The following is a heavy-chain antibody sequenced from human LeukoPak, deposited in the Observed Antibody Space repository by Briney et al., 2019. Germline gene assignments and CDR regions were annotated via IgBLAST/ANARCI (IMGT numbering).Heavy chain of an antibody. D-gene: IGHD3-10*01. CDR3: ARDGGGLWFGEFGNWFDP. CDR1: GYTFTGCY. J-gene: IGHJ5*02. V-gene: IGHV1-2*02. CDR2: INPNSGGT. Sequence: ASVKVSCKASGYTFTGCYMHWVRQAPGQGLEWMGWINPNSGGTNYAQKFQGRVTMTRDTSISTAYMELSRLRSDDTAVYYCARDGGGLWFGEFGNWFDPWGQGTLVTVSS.